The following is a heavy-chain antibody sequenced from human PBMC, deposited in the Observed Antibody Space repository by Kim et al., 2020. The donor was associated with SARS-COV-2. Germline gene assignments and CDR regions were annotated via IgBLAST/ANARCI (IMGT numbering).Heavy chain of an antibody. V-gene: IGHV3-23*01. CDR2: ISGSGGST. CDR1: GFTFSSYA. Sequence: GGSLRLSCAASGFTFSSYAMSWVRQAPGKGLEWVSAISGSGGSTYYADSVKGRFTISRDNSKNTLYLQMNSLRAEDTAVYYCAKGGYCSGGSCYMVYWGQGTLVTVSS. J-gene: IGHJ4*02. D-gene: IGHD2-15*01. CDR3: AKGGYCSGGSCYMVY.